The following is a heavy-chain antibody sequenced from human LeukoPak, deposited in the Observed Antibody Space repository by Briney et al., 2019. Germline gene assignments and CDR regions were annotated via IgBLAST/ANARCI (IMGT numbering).Heavy chain of an antibody. D-gene: IGHD1-1*01. V-gene: IGHV3-23*01. CDR2: IRGSGGTT. CDR3: AKQYKSYSYYYYMDV. Sequence: GGSLRLSCAAPGFTFSSYVMSWVRQAPGKGLEWVSGIRGSGGTTYYADSVKGRFTISRDNSKNTLYLQMNSLRAEDTAVYYCAKQYKSYSYYYYMDVRGKGTTVTVSS. J-gene: IGHJ6*03. CDR1: GFTFSSYV.